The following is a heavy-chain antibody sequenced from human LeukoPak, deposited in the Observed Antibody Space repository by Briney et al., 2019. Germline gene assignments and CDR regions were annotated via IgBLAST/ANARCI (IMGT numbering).Heavy chain of an antibody. J-gene: IGHJ4*02. Sequence: SETLSLTCTVSGGSISSYYWSWIRQPPGKGLEWIGYIYYSGSTNYNPSLKSRVTISVDTSKNQFSLKLSSVTAADTAAYYCAREEGYCSGGSCYGSRYYDYWGQGTLVTVSS. D-gene: IGHD2-15*01. V-gene: IGHV4-59*01. CDR3: AREEGYCSGGSCYGSRYYDY. CDR1: GGSISSYY. CDR2: IYYSGST.